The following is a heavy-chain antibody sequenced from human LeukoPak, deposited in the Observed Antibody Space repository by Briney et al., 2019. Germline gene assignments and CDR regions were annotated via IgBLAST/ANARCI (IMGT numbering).Heavy chain of an antibody. J-gene: IGHJ4*02. CDR3: TTGLRAAYTN. V-gene: IGHV3-15*01. CDR2: IKSKTDGGTT. CDR1: GFTFSNTW. Sequence: GGSLRLSCAASGFTFSNTWMSWVRQAPGKGLEWVGRIKSKTDGGTTDYAAPVKGRFTISRDDSRHTLYLHMNSLKTEATAVYYCTTGLRAAYTNWGLGTLVTVSS. D-gene: IGHD3-16*01.